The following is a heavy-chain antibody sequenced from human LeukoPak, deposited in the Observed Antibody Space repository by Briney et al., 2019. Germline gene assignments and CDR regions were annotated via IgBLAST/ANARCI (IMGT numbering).Heavy chain of an antibody. CDR2: IYYSGST. V-gene: IGHV4-59*01. CDR1: GGSISSYY. D-gene: IGHD1-26*01. Sequence: SETLSLTCTVSGGSISSYYWTWIRQPPGKGLEWIGYIYYSGSTNYNPSLKSRVTISVNTSKNQFSLKLTSVTAADTAVYYCARGVNSGYFDYCGQGTLVTVSS. J-gene: IGHJ4*02. CDR3: ARGVNSGYFDY.